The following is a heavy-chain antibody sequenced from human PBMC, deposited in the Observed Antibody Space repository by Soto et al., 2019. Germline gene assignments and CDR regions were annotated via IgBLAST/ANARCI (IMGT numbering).Heavy chain of an antibody. D-gene: IGHD5-18*01. Sequence: QVQLQESGPGLVKPSQTLSLTCTVSGGSISSGGYYWSRIRQHPGKGLEWTGYIYYSGSTYYNPSLKSRVTISVDTSKNHFSLKLSSVTAADTAVYYCARDLLYSYGTNWFDPWGQGTLVTVSS. V-gene: IGHV4-31*03. CDR3: ARDLLYSYGTNWFDP. CDR1: GGSISSGGYY. CDR2: IYYSGST. J-gene: IGHJ5*02.